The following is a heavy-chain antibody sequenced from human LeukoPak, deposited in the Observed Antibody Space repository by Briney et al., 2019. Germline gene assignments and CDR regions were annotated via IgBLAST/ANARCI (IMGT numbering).Heavy chain of an antibody. CDR3: AGDPGYSSGWYTHRLGSLGY. J-gene: IGHJ4*02. Sequence: SETLSLTCAVYGGSFSGYYWSWIRQPPGKGLEWIGEINHSGSTNYNPSLKSRVTMSVDTSKNQFSLKLSSVTAADTAVYYCAGDPGYSSGWYTHRLGSLGYWGQGTLVTVSS. CDR1: GGSFSGYY. CDR2: INHSGST. D-gene: IGHD6-19*01. V-gene: IGHV4-34*01.